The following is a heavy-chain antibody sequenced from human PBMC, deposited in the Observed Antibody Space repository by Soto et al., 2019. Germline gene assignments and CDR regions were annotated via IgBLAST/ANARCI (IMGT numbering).Heavy chain of an antibody. CDR2: IYYSGST. CDR3: ARGAAGRTDWFDP. D-gene: IGHD6-13*01. CDR1: GGSISSGDYY. J-gene: IGHJ5*02. V-gene: IGHV4-30-4*01. Sequence: QVQLQESGPGLVKPSQTLSLTCTVSGGSISSGDYYWSWIRQPPGKGLEWIGYIYYSGSTYYNPSLKSRVTISVDTSKNQFSLKLSSVTAADTALYYCARGAAGRTDWFDPWGQGTLVTVSS.